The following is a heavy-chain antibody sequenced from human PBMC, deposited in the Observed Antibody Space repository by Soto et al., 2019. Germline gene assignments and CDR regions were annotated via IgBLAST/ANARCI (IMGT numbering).Heavy chain of an antibody. CDR3: AKDVGVELELDAFGI. CDR1: GFTFDDYA. V-gene: IGHV3-9*01. J-gene: IGHJ3*02. Sequence: PGGSLRLSCAASGFTFDDYAMHWVRQAPGKGLEWVSGISWNSGSIGYADSVKGRFTISRDNAKNSLYLQMNSLRAEDTALYYCAKDVGVELELDAFGIWGQGTMVTVSS. D-gene: IGHD1-7*01. CDR2: ISWNSGSI.